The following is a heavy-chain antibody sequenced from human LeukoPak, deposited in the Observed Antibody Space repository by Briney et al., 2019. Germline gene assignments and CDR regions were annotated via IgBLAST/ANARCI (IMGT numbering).Heavy chain of an antibody. CDR2: IYYSGST. J-gene: IGHJ4*02. D-gene: IGHD6-19*01. CDR3: ARVGHYSMWYSSGWYWVDY. V-gene: IGHV4-39*07. Sequence: SETLSLTCTVSGGSISSSSYYWGWIRQPPGKGLEWIGSIYYSGSTYYNPSLKSRVTISVDTSKNQFSLKLSSVTAADTAVYYCARVGHYSMWYSSGWYWVDYWGQGTLVTVSS. CDR1: GGSISSSSYY.